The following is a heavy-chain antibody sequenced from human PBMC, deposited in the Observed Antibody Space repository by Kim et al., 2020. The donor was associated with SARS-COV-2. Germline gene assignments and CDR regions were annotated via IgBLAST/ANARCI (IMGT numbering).Heavy chain of an antibody. CDR1: GISISSYY. J-gene: IGHJ4*02. CDR2: IFYTGSA. V-gene: IGHV4-59*08. D-gene: IGHD1-1*01. Sequence: SETLSLTCSVSGISISSYYWSWIRQPPGKGLEWIGYIFYTGSANYNPSLRSRVTISVDTSKNQFSLKLSSVTAADTAAFYCSGTARGANFDYLCPAALVT. CDR3: SGTARGANFDY.